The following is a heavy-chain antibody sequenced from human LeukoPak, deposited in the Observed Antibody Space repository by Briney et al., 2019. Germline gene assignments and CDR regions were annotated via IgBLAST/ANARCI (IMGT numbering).Heavy chain of an antibody. CDR2: IRSNSDGGTI. Sequence: GGSLRLSCATSGFSFSNAWMNWVRQAPGKGLEWVGRIRSNSDGGTIDYAASVKDRFTLSRDGSKNTLYLQLNSLQTADTAVYYCATDSYVYTWGQGTLVTVSS. V-gene: IGHV3-15*07. CDR1: GFSFSNAW. D-gene: IGHD5/OR15-5a*01. CDR3: ATDSYVYT. J-gene: IGHJ5*02.